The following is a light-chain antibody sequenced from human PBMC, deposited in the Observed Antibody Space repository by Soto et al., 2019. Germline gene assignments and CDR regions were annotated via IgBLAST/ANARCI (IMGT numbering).Light chain of an antibody. CDR3: QQRSNWPIT. CDR1: QSVSIK. V-gene: IGKV3-15*01. J-gene: IGKJ5*01. CDR2: DTS. Sequence: EILMTQPPTTLSVSPGERATLSCRASQSVSIKLAWYQQKPGQAPRLLIYDTSTRATGIPARFSGSGSGTDFTLTISRLEPEDFAVYYCQQRSNWPITFGQGTRLEIK.